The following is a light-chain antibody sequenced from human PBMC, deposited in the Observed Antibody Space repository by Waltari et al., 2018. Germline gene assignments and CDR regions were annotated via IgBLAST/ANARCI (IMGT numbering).Light chain of an antibody. J-gene: IGLJ2*01. CDR2: RNN. Sequence: QSVLTQPPSASGPPGQKVTMSCSGGRSDIGTNYVYWYQLLPGTTPKRLIYRNNQRPSGVPDRISASKSGTSASLAISGLRSEDEAIYYCASWDDRLGGVLFGGGTKLTVL. V-gene: IGLV1-47*01. CDR3: ASWDDRLGGVL. CDR1: RSDIGTNY.